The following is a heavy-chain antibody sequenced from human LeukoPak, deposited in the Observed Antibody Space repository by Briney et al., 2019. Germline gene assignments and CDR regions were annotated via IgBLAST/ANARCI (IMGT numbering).Heavy chain of an antibody. V-gene: IGHV3-23*01. CDR2: ISGSGGST. D-gene: IGHD3-3*01. J-gene: IGHJ4*02. CDR3: AKDPENYDFWSSYFDY. Sequence: GGSLRLSCAASGFTFSSYSMNWVPQAPGKGLEWVSAISGSGGSTYYADSVKGRFTISRDNSKNTLYLQMNSLRAEDTAVYYCAKDPENYDFWSSYFDYWGQGTLVTVSS. CDR1: GFTFSSYS.